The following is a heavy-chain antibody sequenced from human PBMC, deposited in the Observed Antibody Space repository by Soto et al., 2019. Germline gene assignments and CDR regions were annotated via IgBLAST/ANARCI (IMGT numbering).Heavy chain of an antibody. V-gene: IGHV1-18*01. CDR2: IRSYNNST. Sequence: GASVKVSCKASGYTFTSYGVNWVRQAPGQGLEWMGGIRSYNNSTNYAQKLQGRVTMTTDTSTNTAYMELRSLRSDDTAVYYCARDVLPPYGQQLQYGMDVWGQGTTVTVSS. J-gene: IGHJ6*02. D-gene: IGHD6-13*01. CDR1: GYTFTSYG. CDR3: ARDVLPPYGQQLQYGMDV.